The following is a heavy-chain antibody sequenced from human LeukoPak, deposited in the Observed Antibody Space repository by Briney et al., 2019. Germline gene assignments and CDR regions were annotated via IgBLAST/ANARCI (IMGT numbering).Heavy chain of an antibody. V-gene: IGHV4-4*07. CDR3: ARVGYYYYMEV. CDR1: GGSISSYD. J-gene: IGHJ6*03. Sequence: PSETLSLTCTVSGGSISSYDWSWIRQPAGKGLEWIGRTYTSGSTNYNPSLKSRVTMSVDTSKNQFSLKLSSVTAADTAVYYCARVGYYYYMEVWRKGTTVPVSS. CDR2: TYTSGST.